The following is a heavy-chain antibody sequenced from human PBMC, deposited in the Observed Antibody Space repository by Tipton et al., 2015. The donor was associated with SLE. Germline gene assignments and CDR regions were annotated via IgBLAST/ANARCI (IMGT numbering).Heavy chain of an antibody. CDR1: GGSISSSSYY. V-gene: IGHV4-39*07. CDR3: ATRTRYYYGSGTLFDI. J-gene: IGHJ3*02. Sequence: TLSLTCTVSGGSISSSSYYWGWIRQPPGKGLEWIGSIYYSGSTYYNPSLKSRVTIPVDTSKNQFSLKLSSVTAADTAVYYCATRTRYYYGSGTLFDIWGQGTMVTVSS. CDR2: IYYSGST. D-gene: IGHD3-10*01.